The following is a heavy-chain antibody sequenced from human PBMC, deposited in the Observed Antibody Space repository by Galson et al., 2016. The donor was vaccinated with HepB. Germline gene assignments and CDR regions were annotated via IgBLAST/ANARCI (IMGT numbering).Heavy chain of an antibody. V-gene: IGHV3-21*01. CDR2: ITSTGRDI. Sequence: SLRLSCAASGFTFSTQSMNWVRQAPGKGLEWVSSITSTGRDISYADSVKGRFTISRGNSNNSLYLQMSTLRAEDTAVYYCARGVGGSGRRHWLDPWGQGTLVTGSS. J-gene: IGHJ5*02. D-gene: IGHD3-16*01. CDR3: ARGVGGSGRRHWLDP. CDR1: GFTFSTQS.